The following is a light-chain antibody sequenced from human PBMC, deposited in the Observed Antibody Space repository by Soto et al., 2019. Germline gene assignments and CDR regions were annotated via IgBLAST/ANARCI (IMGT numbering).Light chain of an antibody. CDR3: QQYNGYSTWT. V-gene: IGKV1-5*01. CDR2: DAS. CDR1: QSISRW. Sequence: DIQMTQSPSTLSASVGDRVTIACRASQSISRWLAWYQQKPGKALKVLIWDASSLHSGVPSRFSGSGYGTEFTLTISSLQLDDFETYYCQQYNGYSTWTFGQGTKVDIK. J-gene: IGKJ1*01.